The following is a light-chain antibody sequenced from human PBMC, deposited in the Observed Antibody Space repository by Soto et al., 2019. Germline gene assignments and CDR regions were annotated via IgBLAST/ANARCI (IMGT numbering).Light chain of an antibody. CDR3: QQSYGNPNT. V-gene: IGKV1-39*01. Sequence: DVHMSQFPSSLSASVGYRFTITCGASQSIRSYLNWYQHKPGKAPKVLIYAASSLQSGVPSRFSGSGSGTDFTLTITSLQPEDFETYYCQQSYGNPNTFGQGTRLEIK. CDR1: QSIRSY. J-gene: IGKJ5*01. CDR2: AAS.